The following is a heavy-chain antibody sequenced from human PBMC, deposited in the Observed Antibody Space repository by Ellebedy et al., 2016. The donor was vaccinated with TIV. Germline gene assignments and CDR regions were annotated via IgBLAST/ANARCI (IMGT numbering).Heavy chain of an antibody. CDR3: ATDSPFAYGDFKYYGMDV. V-gene: IGHV3-23*01. CDR1: GFTFSTYA. Sequence: GGSLRLSXAASGFTFSTYAMHWVRQAPGKGLEWVSGVSGSGSGTGTYYADSVKGRFTISRDNSKNTLYLQMNSLRAEDTAVYYCATDSPFAYGDFKYYGMDVWGQGTTVTVSS. J-gene: IGHJ6*02. CDR2: VSGSGSGTGT. D-gene: IGHD4-17*01.